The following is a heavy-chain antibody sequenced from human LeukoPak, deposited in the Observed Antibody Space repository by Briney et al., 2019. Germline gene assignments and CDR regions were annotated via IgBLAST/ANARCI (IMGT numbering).Heavy chain of an antibody. Sequence: SVKVSCKASGYTFTSFYMHWLRQAPGQRLEWMGWIDPNSGGTNFAQKFQGRVTVTRDTSITTAYMELSRLASDDTAVYYCGRGAGTSWLDYWGQGSLVIVSS. CDR1: GYTFTSFY. CDR2: IDPNSGGT. J-gene: IGHJ4*02. CDR3: GRGAGTSWLDY. D-gene: IGHD6-13*01. V-gene: IGHV1-2*02.